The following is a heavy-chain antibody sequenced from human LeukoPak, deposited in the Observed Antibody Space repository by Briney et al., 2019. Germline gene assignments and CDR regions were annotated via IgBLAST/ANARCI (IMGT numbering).Heavy chain of an antibody. Sequence: PSETLSLTCTVSGGSISSYYWSWIRQPAGKGLEWIGRIYTSGSTNYNPTLKSRVTMSVDTSKNQFSLKLSSVTAADTAVYYCASAYSSGYADAFDIWGQGTMVTVSS. CDR1: GGSISSYY. CDR2: IYTSGST. V-gene: IGHV4-4*07. CDR3: ASAYSSGYADAFDI. D-gene: IGHD6-19*01. J-gene: IGHJ3*02.